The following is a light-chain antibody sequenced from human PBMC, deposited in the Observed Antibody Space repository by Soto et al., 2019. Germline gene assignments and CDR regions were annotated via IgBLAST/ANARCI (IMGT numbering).Light chain of an antibody. CDR2: KAS. Sequence: DIQMTQSPSTLSGSVGARVTITCRASQTISSWLAWYQQKPGKAPKLLIYKASTLKSGVPSRFSGSGSGTEFTLTISSLQPDDFATYYCQHYNSYPEAFGQGTKVDIK. CDR3: QHYNSYPEA. V-gene: IGKV1-5*03. J-gene: IGKJ1*01. CDR1: QTISSW.